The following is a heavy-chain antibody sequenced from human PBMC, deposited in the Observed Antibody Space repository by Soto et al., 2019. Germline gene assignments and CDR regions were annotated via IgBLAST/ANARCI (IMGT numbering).Heavy chain of an antibody. CDR3: AKDLGKGSSGWYYFDY. CDR1: GFTFSSYA. CDR2: ISGSGGST. D-gene: IGHD6-19*01. Sequence: GGSLRLSCAASGFTFSSYAMSWVRQAPGKGLEWVSAISGSGGSTYYADSVKGRFTISRDNSKNTLYLQMNSLRAEDTAVYYCAKDLGKGSSGWYYFDYWGQGTLVTVSS. V-gene: IGHV3-23*01. J-gene: IGHJ4*02.